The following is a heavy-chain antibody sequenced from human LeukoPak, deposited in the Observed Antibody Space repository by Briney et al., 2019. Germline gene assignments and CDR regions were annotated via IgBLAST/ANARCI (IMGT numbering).Heavy chain of an antibody. CDR2: IYYSGST. V-gene: IGHV4-59*01. CDR3: ARDCSSTSCFDY. CDR1: GGSISSYY. J-gene: IGHJ4*02. D-gene: IGHD2-2*01. Sequence: NPSETLSLTCTVSGGSISSYYWSWIRQPPGKGLEWIGYIYYSGSTNYNPSLKSRVTISVDTSKNQFSLKLSSVTAADTAVYYCARDCSSTSCFDYWGQGTLVTVSS.